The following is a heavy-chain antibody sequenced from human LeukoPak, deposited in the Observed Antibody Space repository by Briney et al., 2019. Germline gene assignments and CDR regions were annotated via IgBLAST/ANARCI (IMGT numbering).Heavy chain of an antibody. V-gene: IGHV3-73*01. Sequence: GGSLRLSCATSGFTFSGSAIHWVRQASGKGLEWVGRIRSKAKNYATTDVASVRGRFTISRDDSKKTAYLQMNSLKTEDTAVYYCTRPSFDSSVSGVVYWGQGTLVTVSS. J-gene: IGHJ4*02. CDR2: IRSKAKNYAT. D-gene: IGHD3-22*01. CDR3: TRPSFDSSVSGVVY. CDR1: GFTFSGSA.